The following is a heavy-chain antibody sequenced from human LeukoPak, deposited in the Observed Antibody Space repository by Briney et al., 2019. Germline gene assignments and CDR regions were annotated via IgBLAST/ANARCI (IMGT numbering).Heavy chain of an antibody. CDR3: ARDRQLGEGEVDAFDI. J-gene: IGHJ3*02. Sequence: KTSETLSLTCAVSGGSISSSNWWSWVRQPPGKGLEWIGEIYHSGSANYNPSLKSRVTISVDKSKNQFSLKLSSVTAADTAVYYCARDRQLGEGEVDAFDIWGQGTMVTVSS. D-gene: IGHD6-13*01. V-gene: IGHV4-4*02. CDR2: IYHSGSA. CDR1: GGSISSSNW.